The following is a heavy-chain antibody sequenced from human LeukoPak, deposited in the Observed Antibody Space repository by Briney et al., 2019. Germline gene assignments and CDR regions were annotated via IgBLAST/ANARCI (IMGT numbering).Heavy chain of an antibody. D-gene: IGHD3-22*01. CDR3: AKARYYYDSSGPRDY. J-gene: IGHJ4*02. Sequence: GGSLRLSCAASGFTFSSYEMNWVRQAPGKGLEWVAFIRYDGSNKYYADSVKGRFTISRDNSKNTLYLQMNSLRAEDTAVYYCAKARYYYDSSGPRDYWGQGTLVTVSS. CDR2: IRYDGSNK. CDR1: GFTFSSYE. V-gene: IGHV3-30*02.